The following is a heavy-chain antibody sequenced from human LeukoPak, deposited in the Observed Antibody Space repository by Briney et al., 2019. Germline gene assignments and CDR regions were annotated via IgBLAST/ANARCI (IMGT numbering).Heavy chain of an antibody. D-gene: IGHD3-3*01. CDR1: GYTFTGYY. J-gene: IGHJ6*02. CDR2: INPNSGGT. CDR3: ARERITIFGVVYYYYYGMDV. V-gene: IGHV1-2*04. Sequence: GASVKASCKASGYTFTGYYMHWVRQAPGQGLERMGWINPNSGGTNYAQKFQGWVTMTRDTSISTAYMELSRLRSDDTAVYYCARERITIFGVVYYYYYGMDVWGQGTTVTVSS.